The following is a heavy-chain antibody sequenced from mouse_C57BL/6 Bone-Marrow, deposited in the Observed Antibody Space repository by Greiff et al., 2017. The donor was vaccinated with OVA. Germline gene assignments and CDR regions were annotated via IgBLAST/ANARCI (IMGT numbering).Heavy chain of an antibody. V-gene: IGHV5-6*02. CDR1: GFTFSSYG. CDR2: ISSGGSYN. J-gene: IGHJ2*01. Sequence: EVKLMESGGDLVKPGGSLKLSCAASGFTFSSYGMSWVRQTPDKRLEWVATISSGGSYNYYPDSVKGRFTISRDNAKNTLYLQMSSRKSEDTAMYYCARRLDYWGQGTTLTVSS. CDR3: ARRLDY.